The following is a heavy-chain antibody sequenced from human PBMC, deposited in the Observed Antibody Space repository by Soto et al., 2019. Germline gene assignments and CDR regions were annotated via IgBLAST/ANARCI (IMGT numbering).Heavy chain of an antibody. D-gene: IGHD1-1*01. CDR2: IYYSGST. CDR3: ARGRTGTTIGAFDI. J-gene: IGHJ3*02. V-gene: IGHV4-31*03. CDR1: GGSISSGGYY. Sequence: QVQLQESGPGLVKPSQTLSLTCTVSGGSISSGGYYWSWIRQHPGKGLEWIGYIYYSGSTYYNPSLKSRVTIEVDTSKNQFSLKLSSVTAADTAVYYCARGRTGTTIGAFDIWGQGTMVTVSS.